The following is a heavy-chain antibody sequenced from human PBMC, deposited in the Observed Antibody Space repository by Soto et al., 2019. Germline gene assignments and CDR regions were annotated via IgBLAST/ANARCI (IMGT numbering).Heavy chain of an antibody. V-gene: IGHV3-48*01. CDR2: ISSSSSTI. D-gene: IGHD3-10*01. Sequence: PGGSLRLSCAASGFTFSSYSMNWVRQAPGKGLERVSYISSSSSTIYYADSVKGRFTISRDNAKNSLYLQVNSLRAEDTAVYYFARDTMVRGVITIPYGMDVWGQGTTVTVSS. J-gene: IGHJ6*02. CDR3: ARDTMVRGVITIPYGMDV. CDR1: GFTFSSYS.